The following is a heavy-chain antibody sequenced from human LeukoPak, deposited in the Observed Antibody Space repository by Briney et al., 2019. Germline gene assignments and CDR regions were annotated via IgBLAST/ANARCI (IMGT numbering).Heavy chain of an antibody. J-gene: IGHJ6*02. CDR1: GGSISSSSYY. D-gene: IGHD2-2*01. CDR3: ARMNHCSSTSCLSYYYYYYGMDV. V-gene: IGHV4-39*01. CDR2: IYYSGST. Sequence: SETLSLTCTVSGGSISSSSYYWGWIRQPPGKGLEWIGSIYYSGSTYYNPSLKSRVTISVDTSKNQFSLKLSSVTAADTAVYYCARMNHCSSTSCLSYYYYYYGMDVWGQGTTVTVSS.